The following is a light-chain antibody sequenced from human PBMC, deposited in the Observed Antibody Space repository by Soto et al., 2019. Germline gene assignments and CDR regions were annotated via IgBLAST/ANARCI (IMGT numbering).Light chain of an antibody. J-gene: IGKJ1*01. CDR3: QQYYDWPRT. V-gene: IGKV3-15*01. CDR1: QGIISN. Sequence: DTVMTQSPVTLSGSPGERVTLSCRASQGIISNLAWYQQKRGQAPRVLIYGASTRATGVPDRFSGSGSGTESTLTITSLQSEDSAIYYCQQYYDWPRTFGQGTKVDIK. CDR2: GAS.